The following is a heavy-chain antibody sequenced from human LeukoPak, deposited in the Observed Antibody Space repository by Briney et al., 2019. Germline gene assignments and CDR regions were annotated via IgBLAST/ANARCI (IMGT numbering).Heavy chain of an antibody. Sequence: SQTLSLTCTVSGGSISSGGHYWSWIRQPPGKGLEWIGYIYHSGSTYYNPSLKSRVTISVDRSKNQFSLKLSSVTAADTAVYYCARVNIVVVPAGYFDYWGQGTLVTVSS. V-gene: IGHV4-30-2*01. J-gene: IGHJ4*02. D-gene: IGHD2-2*01. CDR3: ARVNIVVVPAGYFDY. CDR1: GGSISSGGHY. CDR2: IYHSGST.